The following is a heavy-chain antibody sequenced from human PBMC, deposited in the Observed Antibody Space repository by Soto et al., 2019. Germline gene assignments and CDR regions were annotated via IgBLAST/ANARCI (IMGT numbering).Heavy chain of an antibody. V-gene: IGHV4-30-2*01. J-gene: IGHJ4*02. CDR2: IYHSGST. D-gene: IGHD3-22*01. CDR1: GGSISSGGYS. CDR3: ARESITMMTRGTFDY. Sequence: PSETLSLTCAVSGGSISSGGYSWSWIRQPPGKGLEWIGYIYHSGSTYYNPPLKSRVTISVDRSKNQFSLKLSSVTAADTAVYYCARESITMMTRGTFDYWGQGTLVTVSS.